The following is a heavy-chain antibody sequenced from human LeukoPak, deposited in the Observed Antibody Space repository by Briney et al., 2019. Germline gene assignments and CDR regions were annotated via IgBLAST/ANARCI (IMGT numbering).Heavy chain of an antibody. CDR3: ARAQAPYYDFWSGSHRDYYFDY. D-gene: IGHD3-3*01. J-gene: IGHJ4*02. V-gene: IGHV1-46*01. CDR2: INPSGGST. Sequence: ASVKVYCKASGYTFTSYYMHWVRQAPGQGLEWMGIINPSGGSTSYAQKFQGRVTMTRDTSTSTVYMELSSLRSEDTAVYYCARAQAPYYDFWSGSHRDYYFDYWGQGTLVTVSS. CDR1: GYTFTSYY.